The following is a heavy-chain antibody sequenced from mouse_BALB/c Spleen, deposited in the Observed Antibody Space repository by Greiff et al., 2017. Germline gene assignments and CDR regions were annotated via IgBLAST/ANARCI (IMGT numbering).Heavy chain of an antibody. CDR3: AREFSPIHYYGYRDAMDY. CDR2: IRNKANGYTT. J-gene: IGHJ4*01. V-gene: IGHV7-3*02. D-gene: IGHD1-2*01. Sequence: EVKLVESGGGLVQPGGSLRLSCATSGYTFTDYYMSWVRQPPGKALEWLGFIRNKANGYTTEYSASVKGRFTISRDNSQSILYLQMNTLRAEDSATYYCAREFSPIHYYGYRDAMDYWGQGTSVTVSS. CDR1: GYTFTDYY.